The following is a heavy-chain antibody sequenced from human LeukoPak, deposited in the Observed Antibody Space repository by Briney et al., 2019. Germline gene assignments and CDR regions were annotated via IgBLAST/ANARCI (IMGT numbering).Heavy chain of an antibody. Sequence: GESLKISCKGSGYSFTSYWISWVRQMPGRGLEWMGRIDPSDSYTNYSPSFQGHVTISADKSISTAYLQWSSLKASDTAMYHCARVLGDGRADTADYWGQGTLVTVSS. V-gene: IGHV5-10-1*01. CDR2: IDPSDSYT. CDR3: ARVLGDGRADTADY. CDR1: GYSFTSYW. D-gene: IGHD5-18*01. J-gene: IGHJ4*02.